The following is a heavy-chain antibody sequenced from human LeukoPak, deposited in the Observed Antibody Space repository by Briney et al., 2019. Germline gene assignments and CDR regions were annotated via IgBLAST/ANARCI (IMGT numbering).Heavy chain of an antibody. V-gene: IGHV4-59*08. CDR1: GGSISSYY. CDR3: ARQGPVLRYFDRKNCYYYGMDV. Sequence: PSETLSLTCTVSGGSISSYYWSWIRQPPGKGLEWIGYIHYSGSTNYNPSLKSRVTISVDTSKNQFSLKLSSVTAADTAVYYCARQGPVLRYFDRKNCYYYGMDVWGQGTTVTVSS. CDR2: IHYSGST. J-gene: IGHJ6*02. D-gene: IGHD3-9*01.